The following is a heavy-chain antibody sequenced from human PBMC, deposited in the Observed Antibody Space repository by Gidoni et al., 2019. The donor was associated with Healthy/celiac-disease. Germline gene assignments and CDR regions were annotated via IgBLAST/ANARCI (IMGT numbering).Heavy chain of an antibody. J-gene: IGHJ5*02. Sequence: QVQLVKSGAEVKKPGASVKVSCKASGYTFTGYYMPWVRQAPGQGLEWMGWINPNSGGTNYAQKFQGRVTMTRDTSISTAYMELSRLRSDDTAVYYCARASVVVVAATPGPNWFDPWGQGTLVTVSS. CDR3: ARASVVVVAATPGPNWFDP. CDR1: GYTFTGYY. D-gene: IGHD2-15*01. V-gene: IGHV1-2*02. CDR2: INPNSGGT.